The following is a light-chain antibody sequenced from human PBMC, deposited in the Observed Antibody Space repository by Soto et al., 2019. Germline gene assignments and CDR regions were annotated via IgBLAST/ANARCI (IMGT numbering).Light chain of an antibody. V-gene: IGKV3-11*01. CDR2: QTS. CDR1: QYINTR. J-gene: IGKJ1*01. Sequence: EIFLTQSPSTLSSLPDGIVILSRRASQYINTRLAWYQHRPGQAPRLLIYQTSIRAAGIPARFSASGTGTDFTLTISDVQPEDFAVYYCHQRQSWPRTFGQGTKVDIK. CDR3: HQRQSWPRT.